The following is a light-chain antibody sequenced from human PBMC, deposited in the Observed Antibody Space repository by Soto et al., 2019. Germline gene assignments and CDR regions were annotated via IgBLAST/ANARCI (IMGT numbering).Light chain of an antibody. CDR3: MQGLQTLYT. CDR2: LGS. V-gene: IGKV2-28*01. CDR1: QSLLHSNGYNY. Sequence: DIVMTQSPLSLPVTPGEPASISCRSSQSLLHSNGYNYLDWYLQKPGQSPQLLIYLGSNRASGVPDRLSGSGSGTEYKLKISRVEAEDVGVYYCMQGLQTLYTFGQGTKLEIK. J-gene: IGKJ2*01.